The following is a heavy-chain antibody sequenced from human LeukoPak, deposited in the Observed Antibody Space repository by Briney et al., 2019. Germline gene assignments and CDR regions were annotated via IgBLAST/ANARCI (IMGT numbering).Heavy chain of an antibody. V-gene: IGHV3-7*03. CDR2: IKPDGTMK. CDR1: GFTFNRCW. D-gene: IGHD6-13*01. J-gene: IGHJ4*02. Sequence: GGSLRLSCVVSGFTFNRCWMNWVRQAPGKGLEWVANIKPDGTMKFYVDSVKGRFTISRDNALNSLYLQMNSLRAEDTAIYYCARSIPYGTTWYGRSDYWGQGTLVTVSS. CDR3: ARSIPYGTTWYGRSDY.